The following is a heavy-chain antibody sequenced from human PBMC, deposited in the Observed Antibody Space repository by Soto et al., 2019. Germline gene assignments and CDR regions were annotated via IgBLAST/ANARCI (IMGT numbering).Heavy chain of an antibody. J-gene: IGHJ5*02. D-gene: IGHD6-13*01. CDR2: INAGNGNT. V-gene: IGHV1-3*01. CDR1: GYTFTSYA. CDR3: ARDRRYSSSWYWFDP. Sequence: ASVKVSCKASGYTFTSYAMHWVRQTPGQRLEWMGWINAGNGNTKYSQKFQGRVTITRDTSASTAYMELSSLRSEDTAVYYCARDRRYSSSWYWFDPWGQGTLVTVPQ.